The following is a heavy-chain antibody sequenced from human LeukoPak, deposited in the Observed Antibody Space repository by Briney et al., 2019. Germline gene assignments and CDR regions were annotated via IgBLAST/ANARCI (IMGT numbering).Heavy chain of an antibody. CDR3: ARLHSSSWTFDY. CDR2: ISSSSSYT. CDR1: GFTLSDYY. D-gene: IGHD6-13*01. J-gene: IGHJ4*02. V-gene: IGHV3-11*06. Sequence: GGSLRLSCAASGFTLSDYYMSWIRQAPGKGLEWVSYISSSSSYTNYADSVKGRFTISRDNAKNSLYLQMNSLRAEDTAVYYCARLHSSSWTFDYWGQGTLVTVSS.